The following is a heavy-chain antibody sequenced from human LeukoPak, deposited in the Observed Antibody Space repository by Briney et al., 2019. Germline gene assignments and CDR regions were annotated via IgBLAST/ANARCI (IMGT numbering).Heavy chain of an antibody. CDR3: ARVSQLGNYFDY. CDR2: INSGSTHF. Sequence: GGSLRLSCAASGFTFSSYSMNWVRQAPGKGLEWVSSINSGSTHFYYADSVRGRFTISRDNTKNSLFLQMNSLRAEDTAVYYCARVSQLGNYFDYWGQGTLVTVSS. CDR1: GFTFSSYS. D-gene: IGHD1-1*01. J-gene: IGHJ4*02. V-gene: IGHV3-21*06.